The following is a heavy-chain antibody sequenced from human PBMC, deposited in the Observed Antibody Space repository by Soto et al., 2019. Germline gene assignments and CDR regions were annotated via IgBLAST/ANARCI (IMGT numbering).Heavy chain of an antibody. J-gene: IGHJ6*02. Sequence: LXLACLDSGFTFSDFSMTWGRHVPGRGLEWVASLDGAGGSTYYAESVRGRFSISRDSSQNTLFLQMKRLTVDDTAIYYCAAPRDEYGSGVSWFTYGMDIWGQGTTVTVSS. CDR2: LDGAGGST. V-gene: IGHV3-23*01. CDR1: GFTFSDFS. D-gene: IGHD3-10*01. CDR3: AAPRDEYGSGVSWFTYGMDI.